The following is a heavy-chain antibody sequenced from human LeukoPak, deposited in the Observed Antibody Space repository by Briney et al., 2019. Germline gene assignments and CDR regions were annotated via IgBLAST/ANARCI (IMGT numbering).Heavy chain of an antibody. CDR1: GFTFDDYG. V-gene: IGHV3-20*04. CDR3: ARDLRIAVAGNFDY. J-gene: IGHJ4*02. Sequence: GGSLRLSCAASGFTFDDYGMSWVRQAPGKGLEWVSGINWNGGSTGYADSVKGRFTSSRDNAKNSLYLQMNSLRAEDTALYYCARDLRIAVAGNFDYWGQGTLVTVSS. CDR2: INWNGGST. D-gene: IGHD6-19*01.